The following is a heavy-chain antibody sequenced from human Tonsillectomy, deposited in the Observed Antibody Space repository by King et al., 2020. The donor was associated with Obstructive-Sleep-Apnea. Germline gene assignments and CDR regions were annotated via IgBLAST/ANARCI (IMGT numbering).Heavy chain of an antibody. D-gene: IGHD2-21*02. Sequence: VQLVESGGGVVQPGRSLTLSCAASGFHFPIYALHRVRQAPGKGLEWVACISLDGKNKQYAHSVKGRLTLSNDNSKYTSYLQMKSLRGDETAVYYCARPRVAPGDFPLWGRGTLVTVSS. J-gene: IGHJ2*01. CDR2: ISLDGKNK. CDR3: ARPRVAPGDFPL. CDR1: GFHFPIYA. V-gene: IGHV3-30*01.